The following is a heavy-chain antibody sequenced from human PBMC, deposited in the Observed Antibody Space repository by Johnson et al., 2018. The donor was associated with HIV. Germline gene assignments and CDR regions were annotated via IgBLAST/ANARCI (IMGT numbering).Heavy chain of an antibody. CDR2: INWNGGST. J-gene: IGHJ3*02. D-gene: IGHD2-15*01. V-gene: IGHV3-20*04. CDR1: GFTFDDYG. Sequence: VQLVESGGGVVRPGGSLRLSCAASGFTFDDYGMSWVRQAPGKGLEWVSGINWNGGSTGYADSVKGLFTISRDHAKNSLYLQMNSLRAEDTALYFCARGSRYCSGGSCPEAFDIWGQVTMVTVSS. CDR3: ARGSRYCSGGSCPEAFDI.